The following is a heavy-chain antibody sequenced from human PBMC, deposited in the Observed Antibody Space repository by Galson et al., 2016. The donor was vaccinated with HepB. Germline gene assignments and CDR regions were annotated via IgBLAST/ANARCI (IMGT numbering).Heavy chain of an antibody. J-gene: IGHJ3*02. D-gene: IGHD6-13*01. CDR2: IYPSDSDT. CDR1: GYSFTSYW. Sequence: QSGAEVKKPGESLKISCKGSGYSFTSYWIGWVRQMPGKGLEWMGIIYPSDSDTRYSPSFQGQVTISADKSRSTAYLQWSSLKASDTAMYYCASRLTKTTAGTDNPFDIWGQGTMVTVSS. CDR3: ASRLTKTTAGTDNPFDI. V-gene: IGHV5-51*01.